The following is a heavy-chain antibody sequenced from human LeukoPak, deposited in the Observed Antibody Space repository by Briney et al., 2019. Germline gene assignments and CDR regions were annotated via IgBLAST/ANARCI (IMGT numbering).Heavy chain of an antibody. CDR2: ISYSGST. V-gene: IGHV4-59*08. J-gene: IGHJ4*02. Sequence: PSETLSLTCTVSGGSITSHFWSWIRQPPGKGLEWIGYISYSGSTNYNSSLKSRVTISVDTSKNQFSLKVSSVTAADTAVYYCARIYDSGDYSTYYFDYWGQGTLVTVSS. CDR1: GGSITSHF. CDR3: ARIYDSGDYSTYYFDY. D-gene: IGHD3-22*01.